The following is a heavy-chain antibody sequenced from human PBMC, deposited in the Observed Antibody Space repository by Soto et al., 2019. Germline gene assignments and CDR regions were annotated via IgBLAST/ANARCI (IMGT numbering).Heavy chain of an antibody. CDR2: IIPIFGTA. Sequence: GSAVKVSCKASGGTFSSYAISWVRQAPGQGLEWMGGIIPIFGTANYAQKFQGRVTITADKSTSTAYMELSSLRSEDTAVYYCARDDRRGEYYESSGYYYNYYHYYATDVRVQATTVTVSS. CDR3: ARDDRRGEYYESSGYYYNYYHYYATDV. CDR1: GGTFSSYA. J-gene: IGHJ6*02. D-gene: IGHD3-22*01. V-gene: IGHV1-69*06.